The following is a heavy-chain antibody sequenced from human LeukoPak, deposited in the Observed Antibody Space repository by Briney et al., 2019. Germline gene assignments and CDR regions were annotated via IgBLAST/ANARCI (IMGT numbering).Heavy chain of an antibody. CDR2: ISGTGGST. Sequence: GGSLRLSCAASGFTFSSYGMSWVRQAPGKGLEWVSAISGTGGSTYYADSVKGRFTISGDNSKNTLYVQMNSLRAEDTAVYYCASRVNYDILTGYYVGAFDIWGQGTMVTVSS. D-gene: IGHD3-9*01. CDR1: GFTFSSYG. V-gene: IGHV3-23*01. CDR3: ASRVNYDILTGYYVGAFDI. J-gene: IGHJ3*02.